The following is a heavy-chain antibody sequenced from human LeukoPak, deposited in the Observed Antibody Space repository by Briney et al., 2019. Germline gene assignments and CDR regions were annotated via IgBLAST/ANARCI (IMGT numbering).Heavy chain of an antibody. CDR3: TKGGRRDILTY. CDR1: GGSTSSYY. J-gene: IGHJ4*02. Sequence: SETLSLTCTVSGGSTSSYYWSWIRQPPGKGLEWIGYIYDSGSTNYNPSLKSRVTISVDMSKNQFSLKLTSVTAADTAVYSCTKGGRRDILTYWGQGILVTVSP. V-gene: IGHV4-59*01. CDR2: IYDSGST. D-gene: IGHD3-9*01.